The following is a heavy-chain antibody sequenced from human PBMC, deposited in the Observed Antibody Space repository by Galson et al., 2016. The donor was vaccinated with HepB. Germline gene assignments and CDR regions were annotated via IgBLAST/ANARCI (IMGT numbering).Heavy chain of an antibody. D-gene: IGHD2-2*01. J-gene: IGHJ4*02. V-gene: IGHV5-51*01. Sequence: QSGAEVTKPGESLKISCKGSGYNFSNNWIGWVRQMPGKGLEWMGIIHPSDSDTRYSPSFQGQVTLSADKSISTAYLQWSSLKASDTAMYFCAIFRPASYWGQGTLVTVSS. CDR2: IHPSDSDT. CDR1: GYNFSNNW. CDR3: AIFRPASY.